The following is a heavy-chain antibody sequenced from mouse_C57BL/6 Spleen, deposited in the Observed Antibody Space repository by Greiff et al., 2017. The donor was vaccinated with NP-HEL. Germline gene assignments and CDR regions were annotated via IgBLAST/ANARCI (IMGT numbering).Heavy chain of an antibody. Sequence: QVQLQQSGAELVRPGTSVKVSCKASGYAFTNYLIEWVKQRPGQGLEWIGVINPGSGGTNYNEKFKGKATLTADKASSTDYMQLSSLTSEDSAVYFCARDYSNSYAMDYWGQGTSVTVSS. CDR2: INPGSGGT. J-gene: IGHJ4*01. D-gene: IGHD2-5*01. CDR3: ARDYSNSYAMDY. CDR1: GYAFTNYL. V-gene: IGHV1-54*01.